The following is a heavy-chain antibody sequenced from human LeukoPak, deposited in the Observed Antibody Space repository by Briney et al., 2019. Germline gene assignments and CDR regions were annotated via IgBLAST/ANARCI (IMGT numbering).Heavy chain of an antibody. Sequence: PGESLKISCKGYGYSFSNYWIGWVRQMPGKGLEWMGIIFPGDSDTKYSPSFQGQVTISVDKSLATAYLQWTSLRASDTAIYCARHGLQGCSGGRCFTSFHYYGMDVWGQGTTVTVSS. D-gene: IGHD2-15*01. J-gene: IGHJ6*02. CDR1: GYSFSNYW. CDR3: ARHGLQGCSGGRCFTSFHYYGMDV. V-gene: IGHV5-51*01. CDR2: IFPGDSDT.